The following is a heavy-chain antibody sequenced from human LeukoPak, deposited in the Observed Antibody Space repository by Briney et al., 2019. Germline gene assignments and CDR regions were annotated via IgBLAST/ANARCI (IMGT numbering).Heavy chain of an antibody. CDR2: IYPGDSDI. V-gene: IGHV5-51*01. J-gene: IGHJ4*02. CDR3: ARHGDTVTMRSYFDY. D-gene: IGHD4-17*01. Sequence: GSLHISFRASCYHFTNYLIGWVRPVPGKGLEWVGIIYPGDSDIIYSPSFQGQVTVSADKSFSTAYLQFSSLRASDTAIYYCARHGDTVTMRSYFDYWGQGTLVTVSS. CDR1: CYHFTNYL.